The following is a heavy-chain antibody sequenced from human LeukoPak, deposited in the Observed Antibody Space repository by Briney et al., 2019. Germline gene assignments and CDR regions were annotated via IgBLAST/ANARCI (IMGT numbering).Heavy chain of an antibody. CDR2: IYTSGST. D-gene: IGHD4-17*01. Sequence: SQTLSLTCTVAGGSIGRGSYYWSWIRQPAGKGLEWIGRIYTSGSTNYNPSLKSRVTISVATSNNQFSLKLSSVTAADTAVYYCARVTYGDYSNWFDPWGQGTLVTVSS. CDR1: GGSIGRGSYY. CDR3: ARVTYGDYSNWFDP. V-gene: IGHV4-61*02. J-gene: IGHJ5*02.